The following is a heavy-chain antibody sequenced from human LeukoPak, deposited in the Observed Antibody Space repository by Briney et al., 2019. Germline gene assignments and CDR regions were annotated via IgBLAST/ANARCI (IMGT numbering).Heavy chain of an antibody. CDR1: GGSISSSSYY. CDR2: IYYSGST. Sequence: SETLSLTCTVSGGSISSSSYYWGWIRQPPGKGLEWIGSIYYSGSTYYNPSLKSRVTISVDTSKNQFSLRLSSVTAADTAVYYCATHRPADSSGWYGRFDPWGQGTLVTVPS. V-gene: IGHV4-39*01. CDR3: ATHRPADSSGWYGRFDP. J-gene: IGHJ5*02. D-gene: IGHD6-19*01.